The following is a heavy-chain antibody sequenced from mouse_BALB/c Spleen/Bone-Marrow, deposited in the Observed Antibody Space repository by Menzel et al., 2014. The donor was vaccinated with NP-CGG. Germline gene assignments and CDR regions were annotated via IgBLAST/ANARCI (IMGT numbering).Heavy chain of an antibody. CDR3: ARGREVRRGAWFAY. Sequence: EVKLVESGGGLVKPGGSLKLSCAASGFTFSSYAMSWVRQTPEKRLEWVASISSGGSTYYPDSVKGRFTISRDNARNILYLQMSSLGSEDTAMYYCARGREVRRGAWFAYWGQGTLVTVSA. D-gene: IGHD2-14*01. J-gene: IGHJ3*01. V-gene: IGHV5-6-5*01. CDR2: ISSGGST. CDR1: GFTFSSYA.